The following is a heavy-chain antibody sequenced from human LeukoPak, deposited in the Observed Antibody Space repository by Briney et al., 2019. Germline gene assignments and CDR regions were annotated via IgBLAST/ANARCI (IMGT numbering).Heavy chain of an antibody. CDR1: GGSFSGYY. J-gene: IGHJ4*02. V-gene: IGHV4-34*01. CDR2: INHSGST. CDR3: RYYYDSSGYNFDY. D-gene: IGHD3-22*01. Sequence: PSETLSLTCAVYGGSFSGYYWSWTRQPPGKGLEWIGEINHSGSTNCNPSLKSRVTISVDTSKNQFSLKLSSVTAADTAVYYCRYYYDSSGYNFDYWGQGTLVTVSS.